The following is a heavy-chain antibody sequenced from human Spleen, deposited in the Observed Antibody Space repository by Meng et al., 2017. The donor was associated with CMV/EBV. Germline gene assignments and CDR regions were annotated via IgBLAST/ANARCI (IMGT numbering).Heavy chain of an antibody. Sequence: SGYRFTSDWIGWVRQMPGKGLEWVGIIYPGDSDTRYSPSFQGQVTISADKSISTAYLQWSSLKASDTAMYYCARLVDSGSYGNYFDYWGQGTLVTVSS. CDR1: GYRFTSDW. V-gene: IGHV5-51*01. CDR3: ARLVDSGSYGNYFDY. D-gene: IGHD1-26*01. CDR2: IYPGDSDT. J-gene: IGHJ4*02.